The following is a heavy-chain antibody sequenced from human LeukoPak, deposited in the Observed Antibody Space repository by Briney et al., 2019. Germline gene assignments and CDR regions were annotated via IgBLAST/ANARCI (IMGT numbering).Heavy chain of an antibody. CDR3: ARDLWGVGLIDY. V-gene: IGHV3-21*01. D-gene: IGHD3-10*01. CDR1: GFTFSSYS. CDR2: ISSSSSYI. Sequence: GGSLRLSCAASGFTFSSYSMNCVREAPGKGLEWVSSISSSSSYIYYADSVKGRFTISRDNAKNSLYLQMNSLRAEDTAVYYCARDLWGVGLIDYWGQGTLVTVSS. J-gene: IGHJ4*02.